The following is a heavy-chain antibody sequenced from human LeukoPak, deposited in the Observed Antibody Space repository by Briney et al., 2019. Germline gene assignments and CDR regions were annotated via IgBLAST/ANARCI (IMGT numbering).Heavy chain of an antibody. CDR1: GFTFNDYA. CDR3: ALTVIGVVYYFDN. J-gene: IGHJ4*02. CDR2: ISHDGTNK. Sequence: GRSLRLSCAASGFTFNDYAMHWVRQAPGKGPEWVAVISHDGTNKYYAESVRGRFTISRDNSRNTLYLYMNSLRDADTAVYYCALTVIGVVYYFDNWGQGTLVTVSS. V-gene: IGHV3-30*04. D-gene: IGHD2-21*01.